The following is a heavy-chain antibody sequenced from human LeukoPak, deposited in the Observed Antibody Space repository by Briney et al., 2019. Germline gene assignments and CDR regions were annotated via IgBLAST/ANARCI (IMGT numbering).Heavy chain of an antibody. CDR3: AKXHRHLREVYYVDY. Sequence: GGSLRLSCAASGFNFSTYGMHWVRQAPGKGLEWVAFIRYDGSNKYYADSVKARFTISRDNSKNTLFLQMNRLKSEDTALYYXAKXHRHLREVYYVDYWGQGTLVTVSS. J-gene: IGHJ4*02. D-gene: IGHD3-16*01. CDR1: GFNFSTYG. V-gene: IGHV3-30*02. CDR2: IRYDGSNK.